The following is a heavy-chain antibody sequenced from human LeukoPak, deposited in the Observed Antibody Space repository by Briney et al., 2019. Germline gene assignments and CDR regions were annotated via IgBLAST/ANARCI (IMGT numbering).Heavy chain of an antibody. CDR2: IKQDGSAK. J-gene: IGHJ4*02. Sequence: GGSLRLSCTASGFTFSDCWMTWHRQAPGQGLEWVANIKQDGSAKYYVDSVKGRFTISRDNAKNSLYLQMDSLRVEDTATYYCARWRGSTSERSDYWGQGTLVTVSS. V-gene: IGHV3-7*01. D-gene: IGHD2-2*01. CDR3: ARWRGSTSERSDY. CDR1: GFTFSDCW.